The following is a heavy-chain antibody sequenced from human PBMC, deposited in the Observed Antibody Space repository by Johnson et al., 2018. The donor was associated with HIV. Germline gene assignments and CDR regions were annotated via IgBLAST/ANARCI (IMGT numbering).Heavy chain of an antibody. D-gene: IGHD5-18*01. CDR2: ISYDGSNK. J-gene: IGHJ3*02. Sequence: QVQLVESGGGLVQPGRSLRLSCAASGFTFSIYAMHWVRQAPGKGLEWVAVISYDGSNKYYADSVKGRFTISRDNSKNTLYLQMNSLRPEDTAVYYCAKDTAMVRSSAAFDIWGQGTMVTVSS. V-gene: IGHV3-30-3*02. CDR3: AKDTAMVRSSAAFDI. CDR1: GFTFSIYA.